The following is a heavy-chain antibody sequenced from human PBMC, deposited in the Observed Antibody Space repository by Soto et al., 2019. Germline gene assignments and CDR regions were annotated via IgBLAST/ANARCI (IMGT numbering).Heavy chain of an antibody. CDR2: ISGSGSST. V-gene: IGHV3-23*01. D-gene: IGHD3-9*01. CDR3: AKRCGTYDILPGYLDY. Sequence: GGSLRLSCAASGFTFSSYTMSWVRQAPGKGLEWVSAISGSGSSTYYADSVKGRFTISRDNSKNTLYLQMNSLRGEDTAVYYCAKRCGTYDILPGYLDYWGQGTLVTGS. CDR1: GFTFSSYT. J-gene: IGHJ4*02.